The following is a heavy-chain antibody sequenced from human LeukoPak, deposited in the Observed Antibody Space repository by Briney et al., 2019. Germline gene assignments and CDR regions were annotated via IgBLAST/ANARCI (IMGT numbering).Heavy chain of an antibody. CDR3: ARGGTSGWRTPNDDY. J-gene: IGHJ4*02. CDR2: ISAYNGNT. D-gene: IGHD6-19*01. CDR1: GYTFNNYG. V-gene: IGHV1-18*04. Sequence: ASVKVSCKAYGYTFNNYGISWVRQAPGQGLEWMGWISAYNGNTDYAQKLRGRVTMTTDTSTSTAYMELRSLRSDDTAVYYCARGGTSGWRTPNDDYWGQGTLVTVSS.